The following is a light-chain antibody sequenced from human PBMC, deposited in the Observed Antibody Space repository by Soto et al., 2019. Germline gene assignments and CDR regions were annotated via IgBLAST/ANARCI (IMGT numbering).Light chain of an antibody. CDR3: QKYNSAPWT. V-gene: IGKV1-27*01. Sequence: DIQMTQSPSSLSASVGDRVTITCRASQGISNYLAWYQQKPGKVHKLLIYAASTLQSGVPSRFSGSGSGTDLTLTISSLQPEDVETYDGQKYNSAPWTFGQGTKVDIK. CDR2: AAS. CDR1: QGISNY. J-gene: IGKJ1*01.